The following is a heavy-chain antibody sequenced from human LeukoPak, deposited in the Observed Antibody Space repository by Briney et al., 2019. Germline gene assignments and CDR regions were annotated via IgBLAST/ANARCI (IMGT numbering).Heavy chain of an antibody. CDR3: ARDPDCSTNNCLMGGEVY. Sequence: SGGSLRLSCAASGFTFSSWSMNWVRQAPGKGLEWVSSINIDSTYRFYADSVKGRFTISRDNAKNSLYLQMDSLRAEDTAVYYRARDPDCSTNNCLMGGEVYWGQGTLVTVSS. V-gene: IGHV3-21*01. D-gene: IGHD2-2*01. CDR1: GFTFSSWS. CDR2: INIDSTYR. J-gene: IGHJ4*02.